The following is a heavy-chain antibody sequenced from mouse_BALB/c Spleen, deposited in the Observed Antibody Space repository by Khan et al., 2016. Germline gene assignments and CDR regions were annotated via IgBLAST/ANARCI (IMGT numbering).Heavy chain of an antibody. V-gene: IGHV1-77*01. CDR1: GYTFTDYY. D-gene: IGHD1-2*01. Sequence: QVQLQQSGAELARPGASVKLSCKASGYTFTDYYINWLKQRTGQGLEWIGEIFPGSGKTYYNEKFKDKATLTADESSSTAYMQLSSLTSDDSAVYFCARSYYGYFALDYWGQGTSVTVSS. CDR3: ARSYYGYFALDY. J-gene: IGHJ4*01. CDR2: IFPGSGKT.